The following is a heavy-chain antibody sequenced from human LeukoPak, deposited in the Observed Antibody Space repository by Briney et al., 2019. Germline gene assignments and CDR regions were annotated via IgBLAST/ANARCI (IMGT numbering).Heavy chain of an antibody. V-gene: IGHV4-34*01. D-gene: IGHD4-17*01. CDR2: INHSGST. Sequence: SETLSLTCAVYGGSFSGYYWSWIRQPPGKGLEWIGEINHSGSTNYNPSLKSRVTISVDTSKNQFSLKLSSVTAADTAVYYCARKRGDYAFDYWGQGTLVTVSS. J-gene: IGHJ4*02. CDR3: ARKRGDYAFDY. CDR1: GGSFSGYY.